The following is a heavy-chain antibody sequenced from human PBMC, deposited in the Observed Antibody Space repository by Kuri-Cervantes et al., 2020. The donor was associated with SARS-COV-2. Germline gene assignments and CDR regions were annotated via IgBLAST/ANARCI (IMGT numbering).Heavy chain of an antibody. Sequence: GESLKISCAASGFTFSSYAMSWVRQAPGKGLEWVSAVSGSGGNTYYADSVKGRFTISRDNSKNTLYLQMSSLRAEDTAVCYCAKVTRSGYFPFAFDIWGQGTMVTVSS. D-gene: IGHD3-22*01. V-gene: IGHV3-23*01. CDR1: GFTFSSYA. CDR2: VSGSGGNT. CDR3: AKVTRSGYFPFAFDI. J-gene: IGHJ3*02.